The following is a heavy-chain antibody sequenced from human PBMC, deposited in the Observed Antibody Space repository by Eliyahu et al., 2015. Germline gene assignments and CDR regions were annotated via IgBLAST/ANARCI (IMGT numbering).Heavy chain of an antibody. V-gene: IGHV2-70*01. J-gene: IGHJ4*02. D-gene: IGHD6-19*01. Sequence: QVTLRESGPALVKPTQTLTLTCXFSGFSLSTSGMCVSWIRQPPGKALEWLALIDWDDDKYYSTSLKTRLTISKDTSKNQVVLTMTNMDPVDTATYYCARIKRGAVASYYFDYWGQGTLVTVSS. CDR1: GFSLSTSGMC. CDR2: IDWDDDK. CDR3: ARIKRGAVASYYFDY.